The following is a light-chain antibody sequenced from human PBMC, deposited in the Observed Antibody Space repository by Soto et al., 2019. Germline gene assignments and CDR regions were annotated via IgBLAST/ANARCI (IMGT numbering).Light chain of an antibody. CDR2: DAS. CDR3: QQRSDWPIT. V-gene: IGKV3-11*01. Sequence: EMVLTQSPATLSLSPGERATLSCGASQSINRYLAWFQQKPGQAPRLLLYDASKRATGIPARFRGSGSGTDFTLTISSLEPEDFGVYYCQQRSDWPITFGQGTRLEIK. J-gene: IGKJ5*01. CDR1: QSINRY.